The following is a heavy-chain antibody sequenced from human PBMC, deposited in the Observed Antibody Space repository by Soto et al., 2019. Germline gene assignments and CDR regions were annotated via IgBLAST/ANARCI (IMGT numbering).Heavy chain of an antibody. V-gene: IGHV3-48*02. CDR3: ARDRYSSGWYPRYYFDY. CDR1: GFTFSSYS. D-gene: IGHD6-19*01. J-gene: IGHJ4*02. Sequence: EVQLVESGGGLVQPGGSLRLSCAASGFTFSSYSMNWVRQAPGKGLEWVSYISSSSSTIYYAYSVKGRFTISRDNAKNSLYLQMNSLRDEDTAVYYCARDRYSSGWYPRYYFDYWGQGTLVTVSS. CDR2: ISSSSSTI.